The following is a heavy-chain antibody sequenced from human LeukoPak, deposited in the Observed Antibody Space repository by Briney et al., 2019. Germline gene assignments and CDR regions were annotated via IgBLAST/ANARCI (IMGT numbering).Heavy chain of an antibody. D-gene: IGHD5-12*01. CDR1: GFTFDDYA. CDR3: AKSLGGYEGYYFDY. Sequence: PGGSLRLSCAASGFTFDDYAMHWVRQAPGKGLEWVSGISWNSVGIGYADSVKGRFTISRDNGKNSLYLQMNSLRTEDTALYYCAKSLGGYEGYYFDYWGQGTLVTVSS. J-gene: IGHJ4*02. V-gene: IGHV3-9*01. CDR2: ISWNSVGI.